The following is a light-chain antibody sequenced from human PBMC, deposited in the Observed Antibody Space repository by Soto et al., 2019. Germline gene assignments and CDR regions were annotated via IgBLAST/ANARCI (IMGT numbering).Light chain of an antibody. V-gene: IGLV2-14*01. Sequence: QSVLTQPASVSGSPGQSITISCTGTSSDVGGYNYVSWYQQHQGHAPKLRIYDVSNRPSGVSNRFSGSKSGNTASLTISGLQAEDEADYYCSSYTSSSTPAVFGTGTKVTVL. CDR3: SSYTSSSTPAV. CDR2: DVS. J-gene: IGLJ1*01. CDR1: SSDVGGYNY.